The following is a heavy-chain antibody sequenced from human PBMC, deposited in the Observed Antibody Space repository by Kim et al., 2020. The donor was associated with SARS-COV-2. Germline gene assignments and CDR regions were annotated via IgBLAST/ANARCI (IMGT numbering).Heavy chain of an antibody. CDR3: ARGGRFRGGIINRLTRNCFDS. J-gene: IGHJ5*01. CDR2: INHSGST. CDR1: GGSFSGYY. D-gene: IGHD3-10*01. V-gene: IGHV4-34*01. Sequence: SETLSLTCAVYGGSFSGYYWSWIRQPPGKGLEWIGEINHSGSTNYNPSLKSRVTISVDTSKNQFSLKLSSVTAAVTAVYYFARGGRFRGGIINRLTRNCFDSWGQGALVTVSS.